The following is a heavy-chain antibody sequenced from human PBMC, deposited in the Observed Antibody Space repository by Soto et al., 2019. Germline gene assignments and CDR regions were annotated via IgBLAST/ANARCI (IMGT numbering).Heavy chain of an antibody. Sequence: ASVKVSCKVSGYTLTELSMHWVRQAPGKGLERMGGFDPEDGETIYAQKFQGRVTMTEDTSTDTAYMELSSLRSDDTAVYYCATLEGYPYYFDYWGQGTLVTVYS. J-gene: IGHJ4*02. CDR2: FDPEDGET. V-gene: IGHV1-24*01. D-gene: IGHD5-12*01. CDR1: GYTLTELS. CDR3: ATLEGYPYYFDY.